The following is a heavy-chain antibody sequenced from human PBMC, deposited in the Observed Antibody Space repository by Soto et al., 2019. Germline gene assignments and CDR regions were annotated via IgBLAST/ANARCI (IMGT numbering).Heavy chain of an antibody. V-gene: IGHV3-43*01. J-gene: IGHJ4*02. CDR2: ISWDGGST. D-gene: IGHD3-10*01. Sequence: GGSLRLSCAASGFTFDDYTMHWVRQAPGKGLEWVSLISWDGGSTYYADSVKGRFTISRDNSKNSLYLQMNSLRTEDTALYYCAKDTDYYGSGSIGYWGQGTLVTVSS. CDR1: GFTFDDYT. CDR3: AKDTDYYGSGSIGY.